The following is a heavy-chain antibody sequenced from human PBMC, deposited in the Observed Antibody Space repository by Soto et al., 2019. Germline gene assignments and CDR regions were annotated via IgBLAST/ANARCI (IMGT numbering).Heavy chain of an antibody. D-gene: IGHD3-10*01. CDR3: TTLLRWFGEPGD. J-gene: IGHJ4*02. Sequence: GGSLRLSCAASGVTFSSGWMNWVRQAPGKGLEWVGRIKSKTDGETTDYAAPVKGRFTISRDDSKYTMYLQMDSLKTEDTAVYYCTTLLRWFGEPGDWGQGTLVTVSS. CDR2: IKSKTDGETT. V-gene: IGHV3-15*07. CDR1: GVTFSSGW.